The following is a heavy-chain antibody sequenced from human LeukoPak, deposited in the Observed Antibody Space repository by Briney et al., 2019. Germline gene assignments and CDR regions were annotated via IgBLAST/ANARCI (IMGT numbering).Heavy chain of an antibody. Sequence: GGSLRLSCAASGFTFSSYAMSWVRQAPGKGLEWDSGISWNSGSIGYADSVKGRFTISRDNAKNSLYLQMNSLRAEDMALYYCAKDISPFYSSSWLIRAFDIWGQGTMVTVSS. CDR3: AKDISPFYSSSWLIRAFDI. CDR2: ISWNSGSI. J-gene: IGHJ3*02. CDR1: GFTFSSYA. V-gene: IGHV3-9*03. D-gene: IGHD6-13*01.